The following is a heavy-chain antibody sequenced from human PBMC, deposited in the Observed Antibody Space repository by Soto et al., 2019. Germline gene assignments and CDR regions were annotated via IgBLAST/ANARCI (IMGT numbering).Heavy chain of an antibody. CDR1: GFTFSSYG. J-gene: IGHJ6*02. D-gene: IGHD6-19*01. CDR2: IPYDGSNK. V-gene: IGHV3-30*18. Sequence: VGSLRLSCAASGFTFSSYGMHWVRQAPGKGLEWVAVIPYDGSNKYYADSVKGRFTISRDNSKNTLYLQMNSLRAEDTAVYYCAKVRGSSSYGMDVWGQGTTVTVSS. CDR3: AKVRGSSSYGMDV.